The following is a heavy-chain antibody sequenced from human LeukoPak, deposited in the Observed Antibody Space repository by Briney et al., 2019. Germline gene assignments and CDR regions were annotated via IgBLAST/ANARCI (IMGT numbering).Heavy chain of an antibody. J-gene: IGHJ4*02. CDR1: GLTFSSYA. D-gene: IGHD4-17*01. CDR3: ARDLQMTTVSYFDY. V-gene: IGHV3-30-3*01. CDR2: ISYDGSNK. Sequence: PGGSLTLSCAASGLTFSSYAMHWVRQAPGKGLEWVAVISYDGSNKYYADSVKGRLTISRDNSKNTLYLQMNSTRAEDTAVYYCARDLQMTTVSYFDYWGQGTLVTVSS.